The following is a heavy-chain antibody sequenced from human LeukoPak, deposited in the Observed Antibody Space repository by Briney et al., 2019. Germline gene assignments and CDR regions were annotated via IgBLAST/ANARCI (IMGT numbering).Heavy chain of an antibody. Sequence: SETLSLTCNVSSGSISSKKYYWGWIRQPPGKGLEWIGEINHSGSTNYNPSLKSRVTISVDTSKNQFSLKLSSVTAADTAVYYCASRDQNSSGYYFDYWGQGTLVTVSS. CDR1: SGSISSKKYY. J-gene: IGHJ4*02. D-gene: IGHD3-22*01. CDR3: ASRDQNSSGYYFDY. V-gene: IGHV4-39*07. CDR2: INHSGST.